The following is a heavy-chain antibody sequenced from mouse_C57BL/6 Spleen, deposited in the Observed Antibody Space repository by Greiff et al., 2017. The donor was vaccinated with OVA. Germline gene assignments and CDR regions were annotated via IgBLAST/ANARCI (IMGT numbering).Heavy chain of an antibody. D-gene: IGHD2-1*01. CDR2: IDPSDSET. J-gene: IGHJ4*01. CDR3: ARGGNYVAMDY. V-gene: IGHV1-52*01. CDR1: GYTFTSYW. Sequence: VQLQQPGAELVRPGSSVTLSCKASGYTFTSYWMHWVKQRPIQGLEWIGNIDPSDSETHYNQKFKDKATLTVDKSSSTAYMQLSSLTSEDSAVYYCARGGNYVAMDYWGQGTSVTVSS.